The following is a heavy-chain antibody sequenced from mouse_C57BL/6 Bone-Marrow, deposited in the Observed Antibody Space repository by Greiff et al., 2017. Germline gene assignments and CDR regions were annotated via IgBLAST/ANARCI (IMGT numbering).Heavy chain of an antibody. CDR3: AREGTVWPLDYAMDY. CDR1: GYTFTSYW. CDR2: IDPSDSYT. J-gene: IGHJ4*01. D-gene: IGHD3-3*01. Sequence: QVQLQQPGAELVMPGASVKLSCKASGYTFTSYWMHWVKQRPGQGLEWIGEIDPSDSYTNYNQKFKGKSTLTVDKSSSTAYMQLSSLTSEDSAGYYCAREGTVWPLDYAMDYWGQGTSVTVSS. V-gene: IGHV1-69*01.